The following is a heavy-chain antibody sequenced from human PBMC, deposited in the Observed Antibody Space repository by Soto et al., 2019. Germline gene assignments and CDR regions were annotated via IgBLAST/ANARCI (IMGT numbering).Heavy chain of an antibody. D-gene: IGHD6-13*01. CDR2: FYYSGST. J-gene: IGHJ4*02. Sequence: PSETLSLTCTVSGPSISTYYWSWIRQPPGKGPEWIAYFYYSGSTIYNPSLQSRVTISVDTSRNQFSLKLRSVTGADTAVYYCARHLSLAAGGTFDYWGQGTLVTVSS. CDR3: ARHLSLAAGGTFDY. CDR1: GPSISTYY. V-gene: IGHV4-59*08.